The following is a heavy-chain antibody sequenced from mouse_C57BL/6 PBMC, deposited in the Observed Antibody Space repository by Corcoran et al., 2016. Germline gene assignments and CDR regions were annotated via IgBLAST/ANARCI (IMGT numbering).Heavy chain of an antibody. V-gene: IGHV1-80*01. J-gene: IGHJ1*03. CDR3: ARGVFITTVVPYWYFDV. CDR1: GYAFSSYC. Sequence: QVQLQQSGAELVKPGASVKISCKASGYAFSSYCMNWVKQRPGKGLEWIGQIYPGDGDTNYNGKFKGKATLTADKSSSTAYMQLSSLTSEDSAVYFCARGVFITTVVPYWYFDVWGTGTTVTVSS. D-gene: IGHD1-1*01. CDR2: IYPGDGDT.